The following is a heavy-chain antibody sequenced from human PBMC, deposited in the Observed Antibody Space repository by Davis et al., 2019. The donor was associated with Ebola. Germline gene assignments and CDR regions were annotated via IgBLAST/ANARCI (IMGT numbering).Heavy chain of an antibody. V-gene: IGHV4-59*08. D-gene: IGHD3-3*01. CDR3: ARQDYDFWSGYYTGNWFDP. Sequence: MPSETLSLTCAVSGGSISSYYWSWIRQPPGKGLEWIGYIYYSGSTNYNPSLKSRVTISVDTSKNQFSLKLSSVTAADTAVYYCARQDYDFWSGYYTGNWFDPWGQGTLVTVSS. CDR1: GGSISSYY. CDR2: IYYSGST. J-gene: IGHJ5*02.